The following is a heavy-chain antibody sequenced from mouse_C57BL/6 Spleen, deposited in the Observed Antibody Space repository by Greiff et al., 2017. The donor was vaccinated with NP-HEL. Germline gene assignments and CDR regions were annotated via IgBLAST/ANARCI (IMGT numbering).Heavy chain of an antibody. CDR1: GYTFTSYW. J-gene: IGHJ3*01. V-gene: IGHV1-53*01. CDR2: INPSNGGT. CDR3: ARGCYYYPAWFAY. D-gene: IGHD2-1*01. Sequence: QVQLQQPGTELVKPGASVKLSCKASGYTFTSYWMHWVKQRPGQGLEWIGNINPSNGGTNYNEKFKSKAKLTVDKSSSTAYMQLSSLTSADSSVYYCARGCYYYPAWFAYWGQGTLVTVSA.